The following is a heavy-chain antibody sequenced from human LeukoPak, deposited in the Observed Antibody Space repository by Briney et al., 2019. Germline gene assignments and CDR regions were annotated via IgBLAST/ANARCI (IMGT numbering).Heavy chain of an antibody. J-gene: IGHJ3*02. CDR3: ARGGVGAGYDAFDI. V-gene: IGHV4-38-2*02. D-gene: IGHD1-26*01. CDR2: IYYSGST. CDR1: GYSISSGYY. Sequence: PSETLSLTCTVSGYSISSGYYWGWIWQPPGKGLEWIGSIYYSGSTYYNPSLKSRVTISVDTSMNQFSLKLSSVTAADTAVYYCARGGVGAGYDAFDIWGQGTVVTVSS.